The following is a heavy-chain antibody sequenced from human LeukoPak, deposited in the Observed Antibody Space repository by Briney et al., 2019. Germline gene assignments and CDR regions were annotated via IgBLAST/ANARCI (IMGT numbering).Heavy chain of an antibody. J-gene: IGHJ6*03. Sequence: TSVKVSCKTSGFTFTTSAIWSARHARGEHLEWIDWILVGSGHINYAKKFQERVTVTRDMSTSTAYMELSSLRSEDTAVYYCAAESPYVWGSYRPYYYMDVWGKGTTVTVSS. V-gene: IGHV1-58*02. CDR1: GFTFTTSA. D-gene: IGHD3-16*02. CDR2: ILVGSGHI. CDR3: AAESPYVWGSYRPYYYMDV.